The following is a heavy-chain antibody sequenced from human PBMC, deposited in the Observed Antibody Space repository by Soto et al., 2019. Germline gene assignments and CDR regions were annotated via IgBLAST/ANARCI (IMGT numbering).Heavy chain of an antibody. CDR2: IFPSDSDT. D-gene: IGHD3-10*01. J-gene: IGHJ5*02. CDR3: ARRPGSWFDP. Sequence: GESLKISCKASGYSFTTSWIGWVRQMPGKGLEWMGIIFPSDSDTRYSPSFQGQVTISVDKSISTAYLQWSSLKASDSAMYYCARRPGSWFDPWGQGTLVTVSS. CDR1: GYSFTTSW. V-gene: IGHV5-51*01.